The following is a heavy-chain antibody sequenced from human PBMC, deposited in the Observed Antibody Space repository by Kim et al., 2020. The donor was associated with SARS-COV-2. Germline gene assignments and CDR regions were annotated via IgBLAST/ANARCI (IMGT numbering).Heavy chain of an antibody. CDR2: ISGSGGST. CDR1: GFTFSSYA. V-gene: IGHV3-23*01. Sequence: GGSLRLSCAASGFTFSSYAMSWVRQAPGKGLEWVSAISGSGGSTNYADSVKGRFTISRDNAKNTLYLQMNSLRAEDTAVYYCASFPGSRGWLLPLDAFDTWGQGTMVTVSS. D-gene: IGHD3-22*01. CDR3: ASFPGSRGWLLPLDAFDT. J-gene: IGHJ3*02.